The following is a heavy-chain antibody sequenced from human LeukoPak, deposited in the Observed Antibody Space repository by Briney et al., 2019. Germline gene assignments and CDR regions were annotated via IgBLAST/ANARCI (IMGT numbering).Heavy chain of an antibody. CDR2: INSGGTVT. CDR3: AKDQSRLTRGVFDY. D-gene: IGHD4/OR15-4a*01. Sequence: PGGSLRLSCAASGFTFSDFWMHWVRQAPGKGLVWVSRINSGGTVTNYADSVKGRLTTSRDNAKNPLYLQMNSLRGEDPAVYYCAKDQSRLTRGVFDYWGQGTLVTVSS. V-gene: IGHV3-74*01. J-gene: IGHJ4*02. CDR1: GFTFSDFW.